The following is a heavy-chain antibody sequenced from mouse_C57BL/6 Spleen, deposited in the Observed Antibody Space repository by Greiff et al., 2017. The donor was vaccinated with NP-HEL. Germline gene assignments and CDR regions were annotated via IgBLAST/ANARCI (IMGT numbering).Heavy chain of an antibody. D-gene: IGHD1-1*01. CDR2: IYPRSGNT. J-gene: IGHJ3*01. CDR3: ASRDITPTVVAGFAY. Sequence: QVQLQQSGAELARPGASVKLSCKASGYTFTSYGISWVKQRTGQGLEWIGEIYPRSGNTFYNEKFKGKATLTADKSSSTAYMELRSLTSEDSAVYFCASRDITPTVVAGFAYWGQGTLVTVSA. CDR1: GYTFTSYG. V-gene: IGHV1-81*01.